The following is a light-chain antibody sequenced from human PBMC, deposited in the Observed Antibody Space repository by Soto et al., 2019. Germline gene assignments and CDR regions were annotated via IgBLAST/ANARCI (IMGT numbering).Light chain of an antibody. V-gene: IGKV3-20*01. J-gene: IGKJ1*01. CDR1: QSVSSSY. CDR2: GAS. CDR3: QQYGSSPATS. Sequence: EIVLTQSPGTLSLSPGERATLSCRASQSVSSSYLAWYQQKPGQAPRLLIYGASSRATGIPDRFSGSGSGTDFTLTISRLEPEDFAVYYCQQYGSSPATSFGQGTRWIS.